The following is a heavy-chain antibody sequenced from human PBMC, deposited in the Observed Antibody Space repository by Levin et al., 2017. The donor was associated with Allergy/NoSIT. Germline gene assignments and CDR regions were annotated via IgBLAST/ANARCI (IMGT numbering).Heavy chain of an antibody. Sequence: ASVKVSCKASGYTFTGYYMHWVRQAPGQGLEWMGWINPNRGGTNYAQKFQGRVTMTRDTSISTAYMELSRLRSDDTAVYYCARDRETKLLTGDFGWFDPWGQGTLVTVSS. CDR2: INPNRGGT. D-gene: IGHD7-27*01. V-gene: IGHV1-2*02. CDR3: ARDRETKLLTGDFGWFDP. J-gene: IGHJ5*02. CDR1: GYTFTGYY.